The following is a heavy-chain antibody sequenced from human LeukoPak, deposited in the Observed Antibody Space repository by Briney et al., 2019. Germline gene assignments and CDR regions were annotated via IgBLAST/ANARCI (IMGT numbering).Heavy chain of an antibody. CDR3: ARESIVVVPAAPFDY. J-gene: IGHJ4*02. V-gene: IGHV4-31*03. D-gene: IGHD2-2*01. Sequence: PSQTLSLTCTVSCGSITSGGYYWSWTRQHPGKGLEWIGYIYYSGSTYYNPSLKSRVTISVGTSKNQFSLKLSSVTAEDTAVYYCARESIVVVPAAPFDYWGQGTLVTASS. CDR1: CGSITSGGYY. CDR2: IYYSGST.